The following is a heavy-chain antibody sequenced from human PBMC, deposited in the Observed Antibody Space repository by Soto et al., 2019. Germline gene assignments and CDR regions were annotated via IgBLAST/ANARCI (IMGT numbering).Heavy chain of an antibody. V-gene: IGHV3-7*01. D-gene: IGHD2-15*01. CDR2: IKPDGSEK. J-gene: IGHJ3*02. Sequence: GGSLRLSCAASGFTFNYWMTWVRQAPGKGLECVANIKPDGSEKSYVDSVKGRFTISRDNAKNSLYLQMNSLRAEDTAVYYCAREGRLLGAFDIWGQGTMVTVSS. CDR3: AREGRLLGAFDI. CDR1: GFTFNYW.